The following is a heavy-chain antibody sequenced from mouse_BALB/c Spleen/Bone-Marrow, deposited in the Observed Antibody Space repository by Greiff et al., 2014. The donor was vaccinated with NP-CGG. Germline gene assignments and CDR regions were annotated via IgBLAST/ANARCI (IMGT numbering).Heavy chain of an antibody. CDR2: IDPANGNT. V-gene: IGHV14-3*02. CDR3: ASYYYGSSSFAY. D-gene: IGHD1-1*01. Sequence: VQLQQSGAELVKPGASVKLSCTASGFNIKDTYMHWVKQRPEQGLEWIGGIDPANGNTKYDPKFQGKATITADTSSNTAYLQLSSLTSEDTAVYYCASYYYGSSSFAYWGQGTLVTVSA. CDR1: GFNIKDTY. J-gene: IGHJ3*01.